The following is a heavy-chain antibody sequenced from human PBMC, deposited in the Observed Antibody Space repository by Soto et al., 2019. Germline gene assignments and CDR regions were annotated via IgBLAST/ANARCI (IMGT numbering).Heavy chain of an antibody. Sequence: QLQLQESGPGLVKPSETLSLTCTVSGGSVSSSSYYWGWIRQPPGKGLEWIASMYYSGSTYFNPSLKSRVTISVDTSKNQFSLKLSSVTAADTALYYCATATVMLSAIDTYDIWGQGTMVTVSS. CDR1: GGSVSSSSYY. J-gene: IGHJ3*02. D-gene: IGHD3-16*01. V-gene: IGHV4-39*01. CDR3: ATATVMLSAIDTYDI. CDR2: MYYSGST.